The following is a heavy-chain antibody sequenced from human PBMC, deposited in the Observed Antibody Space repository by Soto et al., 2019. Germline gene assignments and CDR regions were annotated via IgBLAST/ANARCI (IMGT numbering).Heavy chain of an antibody. CDR3: ARGVGAYYFDY. V-gene: IGHV1-69*01. Sequence: QVQLVQSGAEVKKPGSSAKVSCKASGGTFSTYAITWVRQAPGQGLEWLGGNIPIFGTTDYARKFQGRVTITAAESTSTVFIELSSLTSEDTAVYYCARGVGAYYFDYWGQGTLVTVSS. J-gene: IGHJ4*02. CDR2: NIPIFGTT. CDR1: GGTFSTYA. D-gene: IGHD1-26*01.